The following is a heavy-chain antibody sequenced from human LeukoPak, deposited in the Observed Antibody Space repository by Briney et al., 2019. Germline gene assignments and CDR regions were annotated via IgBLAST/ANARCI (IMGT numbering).Heavy chain of an antibody. J-gene: IGHJ4*02. V-gene: IGHV3-30*02. CDR1: GFHFSRNG. D-gene: IGHD3-10*02. Sequence: GGSLRLSCAASGFHFSRNGMHWVRQAPGKGREWVAFIRYDGTKKFYGDSVRGRFTISRDNSKNTLYLEMNSLRHEDTAVYSCARDFDDVNGDFYYIPDFWGQGTLVTVSS. CDR2: IRYDGTKK. CDR3: ARDFDDVNGDFYYIPDF.